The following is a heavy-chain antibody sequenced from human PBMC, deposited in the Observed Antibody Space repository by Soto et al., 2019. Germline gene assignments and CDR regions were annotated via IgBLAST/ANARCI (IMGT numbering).Heavy chain of an antibody. J-gene: IGHJ3*02. D-gene: IGHD6-19*01. CDR1: GLTITGKKY. CDR3: ATWLIREHAYDI. CDR2: LYDVDGT. V-gene: IGHV3-53*01. Sequence: GGSLRLSCAALGLTITGKKYMSWVRQAPGRGLEWVSALYDVDGTYYADSVKGRCTISRDSSKTIVFPQMTNLGPDDTAVYYCATWLIREHAYDISGLGTTVTVSS.